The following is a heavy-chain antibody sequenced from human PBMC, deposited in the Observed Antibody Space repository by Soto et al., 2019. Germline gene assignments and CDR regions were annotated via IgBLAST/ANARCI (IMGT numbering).Heavy chain of an antibody. Sequence: SETLSLTCTVSGGSISSYYWSWIRQPPGKGLEWIGYIYYSGSTNYNPSLKSRVTISVDTSKNQFSLKLSSVTAADTAVYYCARLYGSGRYYYGMDVWGQGTTVTVSS. CDR1: GGSISSYY. V-gene: IGHV4-59*01. CDR3: ARLYGSGRYYYGMDV. J-gene: IGHJ6*02. CDR2: IYYSGST. D-gene: IGHD3-10*01.